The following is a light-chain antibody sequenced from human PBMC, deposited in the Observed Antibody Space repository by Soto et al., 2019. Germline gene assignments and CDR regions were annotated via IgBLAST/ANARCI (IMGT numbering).Light chain of an antibody. CDR3: SSYTSSSTRCV. J-gene: IGLJ1*01. CDR2: DVS. V-gene: IGLV2-14*01. Sequence: QSVLTQGASVSGSPGQSITISCTGNNSDVGGYNYVSWYQQHPGKAPKLMIYDVSNRPSGVSNRFSGSKSGNTASLTISGLQAEDEADYYCSSYTSSSTRCVFGTGTRSPS. CDR1: NSDVGGYNY.